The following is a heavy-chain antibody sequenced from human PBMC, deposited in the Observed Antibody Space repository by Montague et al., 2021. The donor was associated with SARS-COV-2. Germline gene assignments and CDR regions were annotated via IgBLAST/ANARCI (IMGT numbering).Heavy chain of an antibody. Sequence: SETLSLTCTVSGGSISSYYWSWIRQPPGKGLEWIGYIYYSGSTNYNPSLKSRVTISVDTSKNQISLKLSSVTAADTAVYYCARALYCSGGSCYPNWFDPWGQGTLVTVSS. CDR2: IYYSGST. V-gene: IGHV4-59*01. J-gene: IGHJ5*02. CDR3: ARALYCSGGSCYPNWFDP. CDR1: GGSISSYY. D-gene: IGHD2-15*01.